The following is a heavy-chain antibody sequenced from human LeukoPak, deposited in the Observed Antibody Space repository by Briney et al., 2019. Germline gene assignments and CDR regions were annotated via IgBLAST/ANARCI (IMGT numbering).Heavy chain of an antibody. CDR2: INPNSGGT. CDR1: GYTFTGYY. J-gene: IGHJ4*02. CDR3: AREGWDQRDTAAFDH. Sequence: RASVKVSCKASGYTFTGYYMHWVRQAPGQGLEWMGWINPNSGGTNYAQKFQGRVTMTRDTSISTVYMELSRLGPDDTAVYYCAREGWDQRDTAAFDHWGQGTLVTVSS. D-gene: IGHD6-19*01. V-gene: IGHV1-2*02.